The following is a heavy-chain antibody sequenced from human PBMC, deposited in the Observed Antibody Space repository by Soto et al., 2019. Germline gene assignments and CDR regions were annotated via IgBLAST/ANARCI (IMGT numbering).Heavy chain of an antibody. CDR1: GFTFSTYA. CDR2: IKDSGGAT. D-gene: IGHD3-22*01. CDR3: APLSWGYDGSRYHFDY. Sequence: EVQLVESGGGLVQPGGSLRLSCEASGFTFSTYAMSWVRQAPGKGLEGVSGIKDSGGATYYANPVKGRFTISRDNSSNTLYLKMSSLRAAETAFYYCAPLSWGYDGSRYHFDYWGQGTMVTVSS. J-gene: IGHJ4*02. V-gene: IGHV3-23*04.